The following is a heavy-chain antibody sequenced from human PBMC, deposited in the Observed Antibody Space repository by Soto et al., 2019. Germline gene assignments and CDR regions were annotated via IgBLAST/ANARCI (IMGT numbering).Heavy chain of an antibody. CDR1: GFSFNNHG. J-gene: IGHJ4*02. D-gene: IGHD2-8*01. V-gene: IGHV3-33*01. CDR3: ARQLMVSYYFDS. Sequence: QVQLAESGGGVVQPGRSLRLSCAASGFSFNNHGMHWVRQAPGKGLEWVAVIWCDGSYKYYADSVKGRFTISRDNSKNTLYLKMSSLSAEDTALYYCARQLMVSYYFDSWGQGPLFTVSS. CDR2: IWCDGSYK.